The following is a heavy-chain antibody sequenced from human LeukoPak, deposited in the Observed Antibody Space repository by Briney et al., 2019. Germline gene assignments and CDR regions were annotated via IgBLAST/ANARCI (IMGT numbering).Heavy chain of an antibody. CDR2: IYSTGIT. J-gene: IGHJ4*02. CDR1: RGSMNNYY. V-gene: IGHV4-4*07. Sequence: SETLSLTCTVSRGSMNNYYWSSIRQPAGKGLEWIGRIYSTGITHYNPTLKSRVTLSVDTSKSQFSLNLSSVTAADAAVYYCARTSATGATYFDYWGQGTLVTVSS. CDR3: ARTSATGATYFDY. D-gene: IGHD1-26*01.